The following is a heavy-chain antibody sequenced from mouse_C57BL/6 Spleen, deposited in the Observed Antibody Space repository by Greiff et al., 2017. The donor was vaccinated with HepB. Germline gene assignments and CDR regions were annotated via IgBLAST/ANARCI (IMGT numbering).Heavy chain of an antibody. Sequence: EVQVVESGGGLVKPGGSLKLSCAASGFTFSSYAMSWVRQTPEKRLEWVATISDGGSYTYYPDNVKGRFTISRDNAKNNLYLQMSHLKSEDTAMYYCARDLDGYYGYFDVWGTGTTVTVSS. J-gene: IGHJ1*03. CDR1: GFTFSSYA. CDR3: ARDLDGYYGYFDV. D-gene: IGHD2-3*01. CDR2: ISDGGSYT. V-gene: IGHV5-4*01.